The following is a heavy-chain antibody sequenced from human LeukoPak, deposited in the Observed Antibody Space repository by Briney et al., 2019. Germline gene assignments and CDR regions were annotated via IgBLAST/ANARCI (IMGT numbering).Heavy chain of an antibody. CDR3: ARDSTVNTLPFDP. J-gene: IGHJ5*02. Sequence: ASVKVSCKASGYTFTGYYMHLVRQAPGQGLEWMGWINPNSGGTNYAQKFQGRVTMTRDTSISTAYMELSRLRSDDTAVYYCARDSTVNTLPFDPWGQGTLVTVSS. V-gene: IGHV1-2*02. CDR2: INPNSGGT. CDR1: GYTFTGYY. D-gene: IGHD4-17*01.